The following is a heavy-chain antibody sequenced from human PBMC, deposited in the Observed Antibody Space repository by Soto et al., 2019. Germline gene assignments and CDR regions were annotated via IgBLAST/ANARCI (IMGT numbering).Heavy chain of an antibody. D-gene: IGHD2-15*01. V-gene: IGHV4-39*01. CDR2: IYYSGST. CDR3: ARHEVVVVVAAPGWFDP. CDR1: GGSISSSSYY. Sequence: QLQLQESGPGLVKPSETLSLTCTVSGGSISSSSYYWGWIRQPPGKGLEWIGSIYYSGSTYYNPSLKSRVTISVDTSKNQISLKLSSMTAADTAVYYCARHEVVVVVAAPGWFDPWGQGTLVTVSS. J-gene: IGHJ5*02.